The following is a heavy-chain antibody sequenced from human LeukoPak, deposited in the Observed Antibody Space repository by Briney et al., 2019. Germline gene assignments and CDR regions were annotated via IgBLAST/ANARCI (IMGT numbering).Heavy chain of an antibody. D-gene: IGHD1-26*01. CDR3: ARVLLGGGAFDF. CDR1: GGSISNYH. J-gene: IGHJ3*01. V-gene: IGHV4-59*01. CDR2: MYDTGRT. Sequence: SETLSLTCTVSGGSISNYHWSWIRQPPGRGLEWIGYMYDTGRTDYKHNPSLKSRVTTSLDKSKNQFSLRLSSVTAADTALYFCARVLLGGGAFDFWGQGTMVTVSS.